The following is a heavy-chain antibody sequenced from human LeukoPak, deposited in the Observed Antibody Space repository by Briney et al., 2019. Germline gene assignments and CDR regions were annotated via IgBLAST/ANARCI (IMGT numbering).Heavy chain of an antibody. CDR3: ARAVPAASGGYYYGMDV. V-gene: IGHV3-48*04. CDR1: GFTFSSYS. CDR2: ISSSSSTI. D-gene: IGHD2-2*01. Sequence: GGSLRLSCAASGFTFSSYSMNWVRQAPGKGLEWVSYISSSSSTIYYADSVKGRFTISRDNAKNTLYLQMNSLRAEDTAVYYCARAVPAASGGYYYGMDVWGQGTTVTVSS. J-gene: IGHJ6*02.